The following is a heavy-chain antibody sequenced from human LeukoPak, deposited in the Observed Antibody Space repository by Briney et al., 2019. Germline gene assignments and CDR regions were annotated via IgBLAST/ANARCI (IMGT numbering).Heavy chain of an antibody. J-gene: IGHJ4*02. CDR1: GGSITSSSYY. D-gene: IGHD3-10*01. CDR2: IYYSGSS. Sequence: SETLSLTCTVSGGSITSSSYYWGWIRQPPGKGLEWIGNIYYSGSSYFNPSLKSRVTISVDTSKNQFSLKLSSVTAADTAVYYCARTRYYYNSRSYGAPYYFDYWGQGTLVTVSS. V-gene: IGHV4-39*01. CDR3: ARTRYYYNSRSYGAPYYFDY.